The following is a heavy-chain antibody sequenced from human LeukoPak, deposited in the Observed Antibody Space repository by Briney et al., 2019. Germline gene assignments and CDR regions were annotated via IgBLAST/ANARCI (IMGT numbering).Heavy chain of an antibody. V-gene: IGHV4-34*01. J-gene: IGHJ4*02. CDR3: ARGLWIAAAPTD. D-gene: IGHD6-13*01. CDR2: INHSGST. CDR1: GGSFSGYY. Sequence: PSETLSLTCAVYGGSFSGYYWSWIRQPPGKGLEWIGEINHSGSTNYNPSLKTRVTISVDTSKNQFSLKLRSVTAADTAVYYCARGLWIAAAPTDWGQGTLVTVSS.